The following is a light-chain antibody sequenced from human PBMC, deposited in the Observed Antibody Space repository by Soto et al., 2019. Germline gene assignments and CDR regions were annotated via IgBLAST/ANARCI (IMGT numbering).Light chain of an antibody. Sequence: EIVLTQSPGTLSLSPGERATLSCRASQSVAGSYLAWYQQKPGQAPRLLIYGASGRATGIPDRFGGGGSGTNFPLTTSSLEPEEFAVYYCHKSRGSPRTFGDGTQVESK. J-gene: IGKJ4*01. CDR2: GAS. CDR1: QSVAGSY. CDR3: HKSRGSPRT. V-gene: IGKV3-20*01.